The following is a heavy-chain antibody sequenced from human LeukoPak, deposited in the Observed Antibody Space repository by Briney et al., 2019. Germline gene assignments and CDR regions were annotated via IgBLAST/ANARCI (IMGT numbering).Heavy chain of an antibody. D-gene: IGHD3-22*01. CDR3: AKLPTYYFDSTGYYFDY. CDR2: ISGSGGSS. Sequence: PGGSLRLSCAASGFTFSSYATSWVRQAPGKGLEWVSAISGSGGSSYYADSVKGRFTISSDNSRNTLYLQMNSLRAEDTAVYYCAKLPTYYFDSTGYYFDYWGQGTLVTVSS. CDR1: GFTFSSYA. V-gene: IGHV3-23*01. J-gene: IGHJ4*02.